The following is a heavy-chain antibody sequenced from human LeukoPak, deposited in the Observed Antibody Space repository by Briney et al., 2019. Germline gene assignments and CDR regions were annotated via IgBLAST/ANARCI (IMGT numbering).Heavy chain of an antibody. CDR3: AKQVVVPAAISY. J-gene: IGHJ4*02. V-gene: IGHV3-21*04. D-gene: IGHD2-2*02. Sequence: GGSLRLSCAASGFTFSSYSMDWVRQAPGKGLEWVSSISSSSSYIYYADSVKGRFTISRDNSKNTLYLQMNSLRAEDTAVYYCAKQVVVPAAISYWGQGTLVTVSS. CDR1: GFTFSSYS. CDR2: ISSSSSYI.